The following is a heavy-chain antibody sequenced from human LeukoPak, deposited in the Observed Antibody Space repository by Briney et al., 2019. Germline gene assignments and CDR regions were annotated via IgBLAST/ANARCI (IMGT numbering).Heavy chain of an antibody. J-gene: IGHJ4*02. V-gene: IGHV4-34*01. CDR1: GVSFDDYY. D-gene: IGHD4-11*01. CDR2: INHSGYT. CDR3: TRMTRGHDY. Sequence: SETLSLTCAVSGVSFDDYYWSWVRQTPGRGLEWIGEINHSGYTNDNPSLKSRVTLSIDTSRKQFSLNLRSVTVADAGIYYCTRMTRGHDYWGQGTQVTVSS.